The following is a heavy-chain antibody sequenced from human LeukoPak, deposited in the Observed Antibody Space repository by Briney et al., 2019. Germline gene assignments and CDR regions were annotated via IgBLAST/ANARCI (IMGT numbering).Heavy chain of an antibody. J-gene: IGHJ6*02. CDR1: AGSIGSGGYY. Sequence: DRSHARSPIYTVTAGSIGSGGYYWSWIRQQPGKGLEWIGYIYYSGSTYYNPSLKSRVTISVDTSKNQFSLKLSSVTAADTAVYYCARESPHGGMDVWGQGTTVTVSS. V-gene: IGHV4-31*03. CDR2: IYYSGST. CDR3: ARESPHGGMDV.